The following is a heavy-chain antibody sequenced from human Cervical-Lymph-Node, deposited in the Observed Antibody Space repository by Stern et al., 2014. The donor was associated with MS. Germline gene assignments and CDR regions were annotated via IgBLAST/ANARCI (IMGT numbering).Heavy chain of an antibody. V-gene: IGHV3-33*01. CDR1: GFTFSNYG. D-gene: IGHD1-7*01. Sequence: QVQLVQSGGGVVQPGRSLRLSCAASGFTFSNYGMHWVRQAPGKGLEWLAVIWYDGNKKDYADSVKGRFTISRDNSKNTLFLQMSSLTAEDTALYYCARGNWNYEGMGYWGQGTLVTVSS. J-gene: IGHJ4*02. CDR3: ARGNWNYEGMGY. CDR2: IWYDGNKK.